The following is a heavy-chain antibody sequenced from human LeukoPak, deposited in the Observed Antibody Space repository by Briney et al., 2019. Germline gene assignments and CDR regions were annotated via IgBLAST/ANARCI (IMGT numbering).Heavy chain of an antibody. Sequence: GASVKVSCKVSGYTFTDYYMHWVQQAPGKGLEWIGLVDPEDGETIYAEKFQGRVTITADASTDTAYMELSSLRSKDTAVYYCATVDTDMVNGVDYWGQGTLVTVSS. D-gene: IGHD5-18*01. CDR3: ATVDTDMVNGVDY. J-gene: IGHJ4*02. CDR2: VDPEDGET. V-gene: IGHV1-69-2*01. CDR1: GYTFTDYY.